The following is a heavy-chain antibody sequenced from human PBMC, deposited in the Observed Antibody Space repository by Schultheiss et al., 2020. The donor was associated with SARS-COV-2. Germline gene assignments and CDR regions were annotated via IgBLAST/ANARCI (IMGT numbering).Heavy chain of an antibody. V-gene: IGHV3-7*03. CDR2: IKQDGSEK. J-gene: IGHJ4*02. Sequence: GGSLRLSCAASGFTFSSYWMSWVRQAPGKGLEWVANIKQDGSEKYYVDSVKGRFTISRDNAKNSLYLQMNSLRAEDTAVYYCARDRGWGCSSTSCYTDYWGQGTLVTVSS. CDR3: ARDRGWGCSSTSCYTDY. D-gene: IGHD2-2*02. CDR1: GFTFSSYW.